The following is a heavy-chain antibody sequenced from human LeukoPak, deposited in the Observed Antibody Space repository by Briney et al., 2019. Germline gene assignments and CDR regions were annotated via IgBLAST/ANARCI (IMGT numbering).Heavy chain of an antibody. CDR2: IIPIFGTA. D-gene: IGHD2-2*01. CDR1: GGTFSSYA. Sequence: VASVKVSCKASGGTFSSYAISWVRQAPGQGLEWMGGIIPIFGTANYAQKFQGRVTITADESTSTAYMELSSLRSEDTAVYYCAGRGRAPRPGYYGMDVWGQGTTVTVSS. J-gene: IGHJ6*02. CDR3: AGRGRAPRPGYYGMDV. V-gene: IGHV1-69*13.